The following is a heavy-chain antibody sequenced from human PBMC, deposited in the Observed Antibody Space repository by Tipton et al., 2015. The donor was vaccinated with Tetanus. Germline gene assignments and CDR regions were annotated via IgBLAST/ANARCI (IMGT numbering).Heavy chain of an antibody. CDR3: ARGAYYYDSSGDHKFDY. D-gene: IGHD3-22*01. J-gene: IGHJ4*02. CDR2: IKQDGSEK. CDR1: GFTFSSYW. V-gene: IGHV3-7*01. Sequence: GSLRLSCAASGFTFSSYWMSWVRQAPGKGLEWVANIKQDGSEKYYVDSVKGRFTISRDNAKNSLYLQMNSLRAEDMAVYYCARGAYYYDSSGDHKFDYWGQGTLVTVSS.